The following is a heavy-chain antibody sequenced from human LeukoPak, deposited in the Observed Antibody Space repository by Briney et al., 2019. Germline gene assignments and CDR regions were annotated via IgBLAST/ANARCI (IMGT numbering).Heavy chain of an antibody. CDR3: AKDAIEKYCSGTSCYSPYTWFDP. CDR2: ISGSGGST. V-gene: IGHV3-23*01. Sequence: GGSLRLSCAASGFTPISYAMSWVRPAPGRGLEWVSAISGSGGSTYYAGSVKGRFTISRDNSKNTLYLQMNSLRAEYTAVYYCAKDAIEKYCSGTSCYSPYTWFDPWGQGTLGTVSS. CDR1: GFTPISYA. J-gene: IGHJ5*02. D-gene: IGHD2-2*01.